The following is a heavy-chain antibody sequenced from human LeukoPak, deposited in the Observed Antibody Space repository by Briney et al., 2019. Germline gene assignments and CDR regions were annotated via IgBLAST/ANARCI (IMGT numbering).Heavy chain of an antibody. CDR1: GYTFTGYY. D-gene: IGHD6-19*01. Sequence: ASVKVSCKASGYTFTGYYTHWVRQAPGQGLEWMGWINPNSGGTNYAQKFQGRVTMTRDTSISTAYMELSRLRSDDTAVYYCARDPGIAVAGTSYYFDYWGQGTLVTVSS. CDR2: INPNSGGT. J-gene: IGHJ4*02. CDR3: ARDPGIAVAGTSYYFDY. V-gene: IGHV1-2*02.